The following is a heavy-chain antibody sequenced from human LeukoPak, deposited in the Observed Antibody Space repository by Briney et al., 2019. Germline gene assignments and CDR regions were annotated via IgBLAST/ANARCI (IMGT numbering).Heavy chain of an antibody. CDR3: ARDYSGGNID. CDR2: INPSGGST. D-gene: IGHD4-23*01. CDR1: GYTFTSYY. V-gene: IGHV1-46*03. J-gene: IGHJ4*02. Sequence: ASVKVSFKASGYTFTSYYMHWVRQAPGQGLEWMGIINPSGGSTSYAQKFQGRVTMTRDTSTSTVYMELRSLRSEDTAVYYCARDYSGGNIDWGQGTLVTVSS.